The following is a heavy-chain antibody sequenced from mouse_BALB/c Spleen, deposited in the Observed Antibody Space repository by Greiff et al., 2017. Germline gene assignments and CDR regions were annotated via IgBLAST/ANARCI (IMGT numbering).Heavy chain of an antibody. J-gene: IGHJ1*01. CDR2: ISYSGST. V-gene: IGHV3-2*02. D-gene: IGHD2-4*01. Sequence: EVKLQESGPGLVKPSQSLSLTCTVTGYSITSDYAWNWIRQFPGNKLEWMGYISYSGSTSYNPSLKSRISITRDTSKNQFFLQLNSVTTEDTATYYCARRDYDPWYFDVWGAGTTVTVSS. CDR1: GYSITSDYA. CDR3: ARRDYDPWYFDV.